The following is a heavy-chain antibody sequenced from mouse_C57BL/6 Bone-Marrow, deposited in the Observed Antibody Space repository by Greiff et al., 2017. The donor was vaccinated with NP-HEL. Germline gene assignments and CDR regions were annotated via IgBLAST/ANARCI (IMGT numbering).Heavy chain of an antibody. J-gene: IGHJ4*01. D-gene: IGHD1-1*01. CDR1: GFTFTDYY. CDR3: ARDYYGSSYVGYAMGD. V-gene: IGHV1-36*01. Sequence: EVQLQQPGPVLVKPGPSVKISCKASGFTFTDYYMHWVKQSHGKSLEWIGLVYPSNGGTSYNQKFKGKATLTVDTSSSTASMPLNSLTSEDSAVYYYARDYYGSSYVGYAMGDWGQGASVT. CDR2: VYPSNGGT.